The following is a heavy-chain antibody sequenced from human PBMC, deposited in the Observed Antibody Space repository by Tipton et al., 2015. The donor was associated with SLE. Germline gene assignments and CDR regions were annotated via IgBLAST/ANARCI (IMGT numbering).Heavy chain of an antibody. CDR2: IYYRGSI. Sequence: LRLSCTVSGGSISSSSYYWGWIRQPPGKGLAWIASIYYRGSIYFNPSLESRVTMSVDTSKNQFSLKLSSLTAADTAVYHCARRVGNWYFDLWGRGTLVTVSS. J-gene: IGHJ2*01. V-gene: IGHV4-39*07. D-gene: IGHD2-2*01. CDR3: ARRVGNWYFDL. CDR1: GGSISSSSYY.